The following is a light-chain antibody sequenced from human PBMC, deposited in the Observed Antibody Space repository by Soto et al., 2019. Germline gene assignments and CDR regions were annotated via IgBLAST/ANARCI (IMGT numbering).Light chain of an antibody. CDR3: SSNTGTSTLV. CDR1: SSDVGGYNY. J-gene: IGLJ7*02. Sequence: QSALSQPASVSGSPGQSITISCAGTSSDVGGYNYVSWYQQHPGKAPKLMISEVSNRPSGVSNRFSGSKSGNTASLTISGLQAEDEADYYCSSNTGTSTLVFGGGTQMTAL. V-gene: IGLV2-14*01. CDR2: EVS.